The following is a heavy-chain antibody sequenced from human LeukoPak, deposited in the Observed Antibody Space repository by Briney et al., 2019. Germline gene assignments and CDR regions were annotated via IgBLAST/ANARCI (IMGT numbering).Heavy chain of an antibody. D-gene: IGHD3-10*01. CDR2: ISYDGSNK. J-gene: IGHJ4*02. CDR3: ARAPGYGVSYYFDY. V-gene: IGHV3-30-3*01. Sequence: GGSLRLSCAASGFTFSSYAMHWVRQAPGKGLEWVAVISYDGSNKYYADSVKGRFTISRDNSKNTLYLQMNSLRAEDTAVYYCARAPGYGVSYYFDYWGQGTLVTVSS. CDR1: GFTFSSYA.